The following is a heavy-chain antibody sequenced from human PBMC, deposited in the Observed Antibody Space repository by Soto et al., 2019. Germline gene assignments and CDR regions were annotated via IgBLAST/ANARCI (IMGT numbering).Heavy chain of an antibody. J-gene: IGHJ6*02. V-gene: IGHV4-30-4*01. CDR2: IYYSGST. CDR1: GGSISSGDYY. D-gene: IGHD3-3*01. CDR3: ARCDTIDPHPNYYYYYGMDV. Sequence: KPSETLSLTCTVSGGSISSGDYYWSWIRQPPGKGLEWIGYIYYSGSTYYNPSLKSRATISVDTSKNQFSLKLSSVTAADTAVYYCARCDTIDPHPNYYYYYGMDVWGQGTTVTVSS.